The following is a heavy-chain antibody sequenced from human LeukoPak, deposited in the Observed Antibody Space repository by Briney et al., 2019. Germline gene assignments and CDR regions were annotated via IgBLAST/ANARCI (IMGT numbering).Heavy chain of an antibody. CDR2: IIPIFGIA. D-gene: IGHD6-19*01. J-gene: IGHJ5*02. CDR3: AVRKGEAVAGTGVNWFDP. V-gene: IGHV1-69*04. Sequence: SVTVSCKASGGTFRSYAISWVRQATGQGLEWMGRIIPIFGIANYAQKFQGRVTITADKSTSTAYMELSSLRSEDTAVYYCAVRKGEAVAGTGVNWFDPWGQGTLVTVSS. CDR1: GGTFRSYA.